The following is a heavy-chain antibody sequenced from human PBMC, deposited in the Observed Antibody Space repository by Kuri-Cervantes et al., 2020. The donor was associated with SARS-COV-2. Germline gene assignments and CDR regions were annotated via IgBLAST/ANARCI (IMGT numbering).Heavy chain of an antibody. V-gene: IGHV3-30*01. CDR3: ASGGADY. J-gene: IGHJ4*02. CDR2: ISYDGSNK. D-gene: IGHD4-17*01. CDR1: GGSISSYA. Sequence: GESLKISCTVSGGSISSYAMHWVRQAPGKGLEWVAVISYDGSNKYYADSVKGRFTISRDNSKNTLYLQMNSLRAEDTAVYYCASGGADYWGQGTLVTVSS.